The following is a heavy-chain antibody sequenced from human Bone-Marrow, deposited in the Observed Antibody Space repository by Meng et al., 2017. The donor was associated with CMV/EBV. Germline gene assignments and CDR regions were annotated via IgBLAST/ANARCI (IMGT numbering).Heavy chain of an antibody. D-gene: IGHD3-3*01. CDR1: GFTFSSYW. CDR2: IKQDVSEK. J-gene: IGHJ4*02. V-gene: IGHV3-7*01. Sequence: GGSLRLSCAASGFTFSSYWMSWVRQAPGKGLEWVANIKQDVSEKYYVDSVRGRFTNSRDNAENSLYLQMNSLRAEDTAVYYCARDRRDYDFWSHHYYYNFYFYGQGTLVTVSS. CDR3: ARDRRDYDFWSHHYYYNFYF.